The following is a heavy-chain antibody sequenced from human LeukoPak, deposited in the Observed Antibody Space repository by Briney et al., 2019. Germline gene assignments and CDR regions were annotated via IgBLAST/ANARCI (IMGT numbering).Heavy chain of an antibody. Sequence: RASVKVSCKASGYTFTSYDINWVRQATGQGLEWTGWMNPNSGNTGYAQKFQGRVTITRNTSISTAYMELSSLRSEDTAVYYCARGRVGFWSGYYDYWGQGTLVTVSS. D-gene: IGHD3-3*01. CDR2: MNPNSGNT. CDR3: ARGRVGFWSGYYDY. V-gene: IGHV1-8*03. CDR1: GYTFTSYD. J-gene: IGHJ4*02.